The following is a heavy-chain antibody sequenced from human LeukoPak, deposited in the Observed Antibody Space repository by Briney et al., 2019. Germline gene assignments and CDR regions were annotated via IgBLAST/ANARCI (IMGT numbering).Heavy chain of an antibody. D-gene: IGHD3-16*02. V-gene: IGHV3-74*01. CDR2: INSDGSST. J-gene: IGHJ5*02. CDR3: ARGGGYYDYVWGSYRYTGDWFDP. CDR1: GFTFSSYW. Sequence: GGSLRLSCAASGFTFSSYWMSWVRQAQGKGLVWVSRINSDGSSTSYADSVKGRFTISRDNAKNTLYLQMNSLRAEDTAVYYCARGGGYYDYVWGSYRYTGDWFDPWGQGTLVTVSS.